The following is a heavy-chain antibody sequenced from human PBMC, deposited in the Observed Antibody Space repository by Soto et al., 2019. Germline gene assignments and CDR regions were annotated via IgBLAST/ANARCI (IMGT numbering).Heavy chain of an antibody. Sequence: GSLGHCCAVLGCDVRHTYMTWVRQAPGQGLEWVSVLTANGNTIYADAGKGRFTVSRDISKNTVYLQLNSVTVEDTGLYYCARDALGLDVWGQGTTVTGSS. CDR3: ARDALGLDV. V-gene: IGHV3-53*01. CDR1: GCDVRHTY. CDR2: LTANGNT. J-gene: IGHJ6*02.